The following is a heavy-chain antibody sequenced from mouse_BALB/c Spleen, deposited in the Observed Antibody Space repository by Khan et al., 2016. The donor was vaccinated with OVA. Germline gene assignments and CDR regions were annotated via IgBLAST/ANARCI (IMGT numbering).Heavy chain of an antibody. CDR1: GYTFTSYW. Sequence: QVQLKESGAELVKPGTSVKLSCEASGYTFTSYWMHWVKQRPGQGLDWIGYINPSDGRTHYNEQFKNKATLTVDTSSSTASMQLTSLTSDDSAVYYCARGGYGSLAYWGQGTLVTVSA. V-gene: IGHV1S81*02. D-gene: IGHD2-10*02. CDR3: ARGGYGSLAY. J-gene: IGHJ3*01. CDR2: INPSDGRT.